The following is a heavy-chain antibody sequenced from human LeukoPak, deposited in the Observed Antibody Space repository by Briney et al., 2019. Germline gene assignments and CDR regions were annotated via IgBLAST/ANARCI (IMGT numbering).Heavy chain of an antibody. CDR2: IIPILGIA. D-gene: IGHD3-22*01. J-gene: IGHJ4*02. CDR1: GGTFSSYA. V-gene: IGHV1-69*04. Sequence: SVKVSFKASGGTFSSYAISWVRQAPGQGLEWMGRIIPILGIANYAQKFQGRVTITADKSTSTAYMELSSLRSEDTAVYYCASPGEDYYDSSGYYYSYFDYWGQGTLVTVSS. CDR3: ASPGEDYYDSSGYYYSYFDY.